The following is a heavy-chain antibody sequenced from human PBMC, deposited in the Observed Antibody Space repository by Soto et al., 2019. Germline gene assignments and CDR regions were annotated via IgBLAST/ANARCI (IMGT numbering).Heavy chain of an antibody. CDR3: AREDSVTTTNFDY. CDR2: ISAYNDNT. Sequence: ASVKVSCKASGYTFTSYGISWVRQAPGQGLEWMGWISAYNDNTNYAQKVQGRVTMTADASTSTAYMELRSLRSDDTAMYYCAREDSVTTTNFDYWGQGTLVTVSS. V-gene: IGHV1-18*01. D-gene: IGHD4-17*01. CDR1: GYTFTSYG. J-gene: IGHJ4*02.